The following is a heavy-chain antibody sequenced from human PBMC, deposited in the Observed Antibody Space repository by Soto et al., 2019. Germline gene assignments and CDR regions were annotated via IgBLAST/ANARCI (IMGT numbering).Heavy chain of an antibody. CDR3: ARVDSGYDCAWYFDL. CDR2: IKSDGRST. D-gene: IGHD5-12*01. Sequence: EVQLVESGGGLVQPGGSLRLSCAASGFTFGSYWMHWVRQAPGKGLVWVSHIKSDGRSTNYADSVKGRFTVSRDNARNTLYLQMNSLRAEDTAVYYCARVDSGYDCAWYFDLWGRGTLVTVSS. CDR1: GFTFGSYW. V-gene: IGHV3-74*01. J-gene: IGHJ2*01.